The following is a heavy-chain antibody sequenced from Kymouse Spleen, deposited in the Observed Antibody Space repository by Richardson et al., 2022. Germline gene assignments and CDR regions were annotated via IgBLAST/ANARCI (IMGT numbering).Heavy chain of an antibody. CDR1: GFTFSNAW. D-gene: IGHD3-10*01. CDR2: IKSKTDGGTT. V-gene: IGHV3-15*01. Sequence: EVQLVESGGGLVKPGGSLRLSCAASGFTFSNAWMSWVRQAPGKGLEWVGRIKSKTDGGTTDYAAPVKGRFTISRDDSKNTLYLQMNSLKTEDTAVYYCTTDPSLLWFGELLFDYWGQGTLVTVSS. J-gene: IGHJ4*02. CDR3: TTDPSLLWFGELLFDY.